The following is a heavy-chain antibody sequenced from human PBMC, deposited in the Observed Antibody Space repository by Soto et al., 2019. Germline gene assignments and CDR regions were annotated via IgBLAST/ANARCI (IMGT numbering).Heavy chain of an antibody. V-gene: IGHV3-48*02. Sequence: PGGSLRLSCASSGFTFRSWSMNWVRQAPGKGLEWVSFISGSGDTKYYADSVKGRFTISRDNAKNSLYLQMSSLRDEDTAVYYCAKYCSSDVCFDYWGQGTLVTVS. CDR3: AKYCSSDVCFDY. J-gene: IGHJ4*02. CDR2: ISGSGDTK. D-gene: IGHD2-8*01. CDR1: GFTFRSWS.